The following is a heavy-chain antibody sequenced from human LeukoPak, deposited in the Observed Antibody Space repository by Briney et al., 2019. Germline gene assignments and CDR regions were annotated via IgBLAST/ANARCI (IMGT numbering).Heavy chain of an antibody. CDR3: VKDSTTVTTFPLFDY. CDR1: GFTFSSYS. V-gene: IGHV3-64D*09. D-gene: IGHD4-17*01. Sequence: GGSLRLSCAASGFTFSSYSMDWVRQAPGKGLEYVSAISSNGGSTYYADSVKGRFTISRDNSKNTLYLQMSSLRAEDTAVYYCVKDSTTVTTFPLFDYWGQGTLVTVSS. CDR2: ISSNGGST. J-gene: IGHJ4*02.